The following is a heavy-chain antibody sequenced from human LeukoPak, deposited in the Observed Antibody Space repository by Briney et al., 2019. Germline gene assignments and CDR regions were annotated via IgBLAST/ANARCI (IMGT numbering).Heavy chain of an antibody. J-gene: IGHJ1*01. CDR2: IYHSGRT. Sequence: PSETQSLTCSVSGDSVSRSDSYWDWIRQPPGKGLEWIGTIYHSGRTYYSPSLKSRVTMSVDPSNNQFSLNLGSVTAADTAVYYCARRRYYDGSGYLEWGQGTLVTVSS. V-gene: IGHV4-39*01. D-gene: IGHD3-22*01. CDR3: ARRRYYDGSGYLE. CDR1: GDSVSRSDSY.